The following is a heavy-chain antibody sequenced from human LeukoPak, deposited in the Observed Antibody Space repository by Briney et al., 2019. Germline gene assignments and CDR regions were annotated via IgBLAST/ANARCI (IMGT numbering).Heavy chain of an antibody. CDR3: ARGLWTQPGLVPFNY. J-gene: IGHJ4*02. CDR2: IHPFGRT. CDR1: GDSIISYY. V-gene: IGHV4-4*08. D-gene: IGHD5-18*01. Sequence: PSETLSLTCSVSGDSIISYYWNWLRQAPGKGLEWIGNIHPFGRTEYNSSLRSRVTLFLDSSKNQFSLKLTSVTPTDTAVYYCARGLWTQPGLVPFNYWGQGGLVTVSS.